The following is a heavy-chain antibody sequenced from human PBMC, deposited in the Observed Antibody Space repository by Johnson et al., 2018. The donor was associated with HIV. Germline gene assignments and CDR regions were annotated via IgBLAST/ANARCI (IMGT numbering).Heavy chain of an antibody. D-gene: IGHD2-15*01. J-gene: IGHJ3*01. CDR1: GFTFSNYG. CDR3: ARERGISGGFDF. CDR2: ISWNSGSI. Sequence: VQLVESGGGVVQPGGSLRLSCAASGFTFSNYGMHWVRQAPGKGLEWVSGISWNSGSIGYADSVRGRFTISRDNAKNSLYLQMNSLRAEDTAVYYCARERGISGGFDFWGQGTRVSVSS. V-gene: IGHV3-9*01.